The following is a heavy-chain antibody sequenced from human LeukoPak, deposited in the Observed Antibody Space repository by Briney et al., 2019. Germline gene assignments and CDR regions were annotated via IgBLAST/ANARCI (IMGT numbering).Heavy chain of an antibody. Sequence: ASVKVSCNASAYTFTAYYMHWLRQAPGQGLEWMGWINPKSGGTHYAQKFQGRVTMTRDTSISTAYMELSRLRSDDTAVYYCARERPSITLVRGVVNDFGYWGQGTLVTVSS. CDR1: AYTFTAYY. CDR2: INPKSGGT. D-gene: IGHD3-10*01. CDR3: ARERPSITLVRGVVNDFGY. V-gene: IGHV1-2*02. J-gene: IGHJ4*02.